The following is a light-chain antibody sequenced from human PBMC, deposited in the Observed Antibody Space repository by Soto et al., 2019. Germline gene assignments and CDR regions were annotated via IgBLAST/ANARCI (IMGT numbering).Light chain of an antibody. CDR2: AAS. CDR3: QQLNSYPLT. CDR1: QGISSY. V-gene: IGKV1-9*01. Sequence: DIQLTQSPSFLSASVGDRVTITCRASQGISSYLAWYQQKPGKAPKLLSYAASTLQSGVPSRFSGSGSGTEFTLTISSRQPEDFATYYCQQLNSYPLTFGGGTKVDIK. J-gene: IGKJ4*01.